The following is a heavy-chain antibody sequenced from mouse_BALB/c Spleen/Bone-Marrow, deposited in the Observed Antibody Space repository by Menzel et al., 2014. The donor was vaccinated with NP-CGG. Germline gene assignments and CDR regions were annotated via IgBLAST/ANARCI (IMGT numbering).Heavy chain of an antibody. CDR2: ISNGGGST. CDR1: GFTFSDYY. Sequence: EVQGVESGGGLVQPGGSLKLSCATSGFTFSDYYMYWVRQTPEKRLEWVAYISNGGGSTSYPDTVKGRFTISRDNAKNTLYLQMSRLKAEDTAMYYCARHNYDETWFAYWGQGTLVTVSA. D-gene: IGHD2-4*01. J-gene: IGHJ3*01. V-gene: IGHV5-12*02. CDR3: ARHNYDETWFAY.